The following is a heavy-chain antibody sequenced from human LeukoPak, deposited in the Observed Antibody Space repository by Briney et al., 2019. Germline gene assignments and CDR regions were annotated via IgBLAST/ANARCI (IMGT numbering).Heavy chain of an antibody. CDR2: ISSSSSTI. CDR1: GFTFSSYS. Sequence: GGSLRLSCAASGFTFSSYSMNWVRQAPGKGLEWVSYISSSSSTIYYADSVKGRFTISRDNAKNSLYLQMNSLRDEDTAVYYCARDRGSYDYVWGSYRPDASDIWGQGTMVTVSS. J-gene: IGHJ3*02. V-gene: IGHV3-48*02. CDR3: ARDRGSYDYVWGSYRPDASDI. D-gene: IGHD3-16*02.